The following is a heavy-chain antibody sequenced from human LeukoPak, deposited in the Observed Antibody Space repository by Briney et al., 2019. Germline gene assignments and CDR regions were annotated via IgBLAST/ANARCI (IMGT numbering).Heavy chain of an antibody. J-gene: IGHJ4*02. CDR2: IYYSGST. D-gene: IGHD1-26*01. CDR1: GGSINTYF. V-gene: IGHV4-59*08. CDR3: ARLGRGSFVSYFDY. Sequence: SETLTLTCTASGGSINTYFWSWIRQPPGKGLEWIGYIYYSGSTNYNPSLKSRVTISVDMSKNQFSLKLSSVTAADTAVYYCARLGRGSFVSYFDYWGQRRLPTVSS.